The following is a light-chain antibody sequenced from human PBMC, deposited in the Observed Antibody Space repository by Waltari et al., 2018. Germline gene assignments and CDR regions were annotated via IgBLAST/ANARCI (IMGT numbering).Light chain of an antibody. CDR3: YSADSSGNHGGV. V-gene: IGLV3-10*01. CDR1: VLSTRY. Sequence: SYELTQPPSVSVSPGQTARITGPGNVLSTRYPYWYQQKSGTAPMLYIYEDRKRPSGIPERFSGSSSGTMATLTISGAQVEDEADYYCYSADSSGNHGGVFGGGTKLTVL. CDR2: EDR. J-gene: IGLJ3*02.